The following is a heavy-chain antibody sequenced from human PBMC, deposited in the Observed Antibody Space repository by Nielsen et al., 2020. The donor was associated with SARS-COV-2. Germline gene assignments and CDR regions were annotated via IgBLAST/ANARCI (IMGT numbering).Heavy chain of an antibody. CDR1: GFTFSSHA. Sequence: GGSLRLSCAASGFTFSSHAMHWVRQAPGKGLEWLTIISYDGNKHYADSVKGRFTISRDNSKDTLYLHLDSLRPEDTAVYFCARETIDYTSSFVDFWGQGTLVTVSP. D-gene: IGHD4-11*01. V-gene: IGHV3-30*04. CDR3: ARETIDYTSSFVDF. J-gene: IGHJ4*02. CDR2: ISYDGNK.